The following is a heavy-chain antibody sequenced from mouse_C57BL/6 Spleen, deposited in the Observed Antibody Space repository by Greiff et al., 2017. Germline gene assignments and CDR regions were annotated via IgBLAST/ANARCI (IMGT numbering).Heavy chain of an antibody. J-gene: IGHJ2*01. Sequence: EVKLMESGGGLVQPGGSLSLSCAASGFTFTDYYMSWVRQTPGKALEWLGFIRNKANGYTTEYSASVKGRFTISRDNSQSILYLQMNALRAEDSATYYCARSPAYYSNLYYFDYWGQGTTLAVSS. V-gene: IGHV7-3*01. CDR2: IRNKANGYTT. CDR3: ARSPAYYSNLYYFDY. CDR1: GFTFTDYY. D-gene: IGHD2-5*01.